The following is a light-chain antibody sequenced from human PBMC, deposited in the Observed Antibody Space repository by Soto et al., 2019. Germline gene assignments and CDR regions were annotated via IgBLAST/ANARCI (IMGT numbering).Light chain of an antibody. Sequence: QISHSPSYLSASVGDRVTITCRASQGIRNDLGWYQQKPGKAPKLLIYSASSLQSGVPSRFSGSGSGTYFTLTISSLQPEDFATYYCQQTNSFPLTSGGGAKVDIK. CDR1: QGIRND. V-gene: IGKV1-17*01. CDR3: QQTNSFPLT. CDR2: SAS. J-gene: IGKJ4*01.